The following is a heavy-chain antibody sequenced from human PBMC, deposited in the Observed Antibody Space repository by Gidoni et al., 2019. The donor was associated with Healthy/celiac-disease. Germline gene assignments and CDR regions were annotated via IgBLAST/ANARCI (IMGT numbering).Heavy chain of an antibody. D-gene: IGHD3-9*01. J-gene: IGHJ4*02. Sequence: QVQLVESGGGVVQPGRSLRLSCAASGCTFSSYAMHWVRQAPGKGLEWVALISYDGSNKSYADSVKGRFTLSRDNSKNTLYLQMNSLRAEDTAVYYCASGEPPRYFDWSSSFDYWGQGTLVTVSS. V-gene: IGHV3-30-3*02. CDR1: GCTFSSYA. CDR3: ASGEPPRYFDWSSSFDY. CDR2: ISYDGSNK.